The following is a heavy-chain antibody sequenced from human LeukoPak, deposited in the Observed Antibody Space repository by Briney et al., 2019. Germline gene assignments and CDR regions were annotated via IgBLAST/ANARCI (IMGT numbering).Heavy chain of an antibody. J-gene: IGHJ4*02. CDR3: ASMSGGFFYYFDY. CDR2: ISYDGSNK. V-gene: IGHV3-30-3*01. Sequence: PGKSLRLSCAASGFTFSNYAMHWVRPAPGKGLEWLAVISYDGSNKYYADSVKGRFTISRDNAKNSLYLQMNSLRAEDTAVYYCASMSGGFFYYFDYWGQGTLVTVSS. CDR1: GFTFSNYA. D-gene: IGHD2-15*01.